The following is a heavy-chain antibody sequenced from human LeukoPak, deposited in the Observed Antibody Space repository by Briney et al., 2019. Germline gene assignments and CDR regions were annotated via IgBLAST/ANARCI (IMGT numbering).Heavy chain of an antibody. CDR1: GGSISSYY. Sequence: PSETLSLTCTVSGGSISSYYWGWIRQPPRKGLEWIGYIYYSGSTNYNPSLKSRVTISVDTSKNQFSLKLSSVTAADTAVYYCARTNPRYSQNFDYWGQGTLVTVSS. J-gene: IGHJ4*02. V-gene: IGHV4-59*01. CDR3: ARTNPRYSQNFDY. CDR2: IYYSGST. D-gene: IGHD5-18*01.